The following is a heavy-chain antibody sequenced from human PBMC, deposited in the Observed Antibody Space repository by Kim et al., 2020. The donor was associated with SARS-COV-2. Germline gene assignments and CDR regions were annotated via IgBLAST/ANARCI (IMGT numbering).Heavy chain of an antibody. CDR1: GFTFSSYA. V-gene: IGHV3-30*04. CDR2: ISYDGSNK. CDR3: ARETLTYYDFWSGYFAYLDGNWFDP. Sequence: GGSLRLSCAASGFTFSSYAMHWVRQAPGKGLEWVAVISYDGSNKYYADSVKGRFTISRDNSKNTLYLQMNSLRAEDTAVYYCARETLTYYDFWSGYFAYLDGNWFDPWGQGTLVTVSS. J-gene: IGHJ5*02. D-gene: IGHD3-3*01.